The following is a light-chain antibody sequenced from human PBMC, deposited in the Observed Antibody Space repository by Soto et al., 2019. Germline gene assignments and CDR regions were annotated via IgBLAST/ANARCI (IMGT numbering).Light chain of an antibody. V-gene: IGKV3-15*01. CDR3: QQYNSWPPWT. CDR2: GAS. J-gene: IGKJ1*01. Sequence: EIVVTQSQATLSVSPWEGATLSXXASQTVSTNLAWYQQKPGQAPRLLIHGASTRATGIPARFSGSGSGTEFTLTISSLQSEDFAVYYCQQYNSWPPWTFGQGTKVDIK. CDR1: QTVSTN.